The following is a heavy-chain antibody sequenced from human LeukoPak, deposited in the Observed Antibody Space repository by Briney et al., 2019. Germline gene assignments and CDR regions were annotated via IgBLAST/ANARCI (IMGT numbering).Heavy chain of an antibody. CDR1: GFTFSSYS. CDR2: ISSSSSYI. CDR3: ARVSGVPDYKDYYYMDV. D-gene: IGHD4-11*01. J-gene: IGHJ6*03. V-gene: IGHV3-21*01. Sequence: SGGSLRLSCAASGFTFSSYSMNWVRQAPGKGLEWVSSISSSSSYIYYAGSVRGRFTISRDNAKNSLYLQMNSLRAEDTAVYYCARVSGVPDYKDYYYMDVWGKGTTVTVSS.